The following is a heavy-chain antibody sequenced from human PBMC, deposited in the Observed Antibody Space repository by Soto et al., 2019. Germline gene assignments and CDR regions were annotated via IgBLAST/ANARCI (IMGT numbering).Heavy chain of an antibody. CDR2: IYYNGST. D-gene: IGHD2-8*01. CDR1: GGSISRFY. J-gene: IGHJ6*04. Sequence: SETLSVTCTVSGGSISRFYWRWIRQSPGKGLEWIGYIYYNGSTNYNPSLKSQVTILLDTSSQFSLKLNAVTAADTAVYYCARWGGSYGVMEYDGLDVWGKGTTVT. V-gene: IGHV4-59*01. CDR3: ARWGGSYGVMEYDGLDV.